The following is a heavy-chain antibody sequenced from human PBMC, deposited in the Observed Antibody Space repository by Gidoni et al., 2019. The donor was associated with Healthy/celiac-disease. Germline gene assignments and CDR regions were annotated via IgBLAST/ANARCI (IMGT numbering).Heavy chain of an antibody. V-gene: IGHV3-64*01. D-gene: IGHD3-9*01. Sequence: EVQLVESGGGLVQPGGSLSPTCAAPGFPFSSYAMHWVSQAPGKGLEDVSDISSNGGSTYYANSVKGRFTISRDNSKNTLYLQMGSLRAEDMAVYYCARGTRSVLRYFDWLAGIDYWGQGTLVTVSS. CDR1: GFPFSSYA. J-gene: IGHJ4*02. CDR3: ARGTRSVLRYFDWLAGIDY. CDR2: ISSNGGST.